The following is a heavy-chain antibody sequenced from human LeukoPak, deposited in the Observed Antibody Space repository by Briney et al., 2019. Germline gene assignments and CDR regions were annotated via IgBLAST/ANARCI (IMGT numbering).Heavy chain of an antibody. D-gene: IGHD2-8*02. Sequence: SETLSLTCAVYGGSFSGYYWTWIRQPPGKALEWIGYIYHTGDTRYNPSLQSRVTLSVDTSERRISLRLSSMTAADTAIYYCATHTGGYLTHFANWGQGAVVTVSS. V-gene: IGHV4-59*08. CDR2: IYHTGDT. CDR3: ATHTGGYLTHFAN. J-gene: IGHJ4*02. CDR1: GGSFSGYY.